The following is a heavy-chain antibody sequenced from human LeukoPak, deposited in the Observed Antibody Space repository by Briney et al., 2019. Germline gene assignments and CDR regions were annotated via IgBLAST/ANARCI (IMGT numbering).Heavy chain of an antibody. J-gene: IGHJ5*02. D-gene: IGHD1-26*01. CDR3: ARDLRGGVGATLGSNWFDP. Sequence: SETLSLTCTVSGGSISSYYWSWIRQPPGKGLEWIGYIYYSGSTNYNPSLKSRVTISVDTSKNQFSLKLSSVTAADTAVYYCARDLRGGVGATLGSNWFDPWGQGTLVTVSS. CDR1: GGSISSYY. V-gene: IGHV4-59*01. CDR2: IYYSGST.